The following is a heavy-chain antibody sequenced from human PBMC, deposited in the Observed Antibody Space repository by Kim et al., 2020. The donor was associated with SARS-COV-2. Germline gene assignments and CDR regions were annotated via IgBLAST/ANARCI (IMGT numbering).Heavy chain of an antibody. Sequence: SETLSLTCTVSGVPINSGGFYWSWIRQHPGKGLEWIGYVYHSGSTQYNTSLRSRLTISVDTSKRQFSLKLNSVTAADTAVYYCVGFHRYQLPTDYDYWGQGPLVTVSS. CDR1: GVPINSGGFY. CDR2: VYHSGST. J-gene: IGHJ4*02. CDR3: VGFHRYQLPTDYDY. D-gene: IGHD2-2*01. V-gene: IGHV4-31*03.